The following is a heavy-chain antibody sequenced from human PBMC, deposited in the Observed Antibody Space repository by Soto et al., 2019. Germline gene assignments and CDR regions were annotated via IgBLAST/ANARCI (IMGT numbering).Heavy chain of an antibody. V-gene: IGHV1-3*04. Sequence: ASVKVSCKASGYTFTDHAMHWVRQAPGQRLEWMAWINTGNGNTKYSQRFQGRLTITSDTSASTAYMEMSSLRAEDTAVYYCASTRRDGYNNYYYYYGMDVWGQGTTVTVSS. J-gene: IGHJ6*02. CDR2: INTGNGNT. CDR3: ASTRRDGYNNYYYYYGMDV. D-gene: IGHD5-12*01. CDR1: GYTFTDHA.